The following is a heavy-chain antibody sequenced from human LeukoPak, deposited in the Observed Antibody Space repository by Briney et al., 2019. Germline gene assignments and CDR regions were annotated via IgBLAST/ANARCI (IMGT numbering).Heavy chain of an antibody. V-gene: IGHV1-18*01. J-gene: IGHJ4*02. CDR3: AREESSGWYAGCHY. CDR2: ISAYNGNT. Sequence: GASVKVSCKASGYTFTSYGISWVRQAPGQGLEWMGWISAYNGNTNYAQKLQGRVTMTTDTSTSTAYMELRSLRSDDTAVYYCAREESSGWYAGCHYWGQGTLVTVSS. CDR1: GYTFTSYG. D-gene: IGHD6-19*01.